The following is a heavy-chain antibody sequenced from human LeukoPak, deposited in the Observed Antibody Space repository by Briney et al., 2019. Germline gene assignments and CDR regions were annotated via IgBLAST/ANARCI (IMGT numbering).Heavy chain of an antibody. CDR3: AKDCDGCMMPFDN. D-gene: IGHD2-8*01. V-gene: IGHV3-23*01. J-gene: IGHJ4*02. CDR2: ISGCGETT. Sequence: PGGSLRLSCAASGFTFSGYGMGWVRQAPGKGLEGVSSISGCGETTYYAHPVKGRFPISRDHSKKPLYLQMKGLRAEDTAVYYCAKDCDGCMMPFDNWGEGALVTVSS. CDR1: GFTFSGYG.